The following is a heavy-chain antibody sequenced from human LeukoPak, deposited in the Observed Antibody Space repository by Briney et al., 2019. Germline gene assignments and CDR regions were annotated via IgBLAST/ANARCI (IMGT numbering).Heavy chain of an antibody. V-gene: IGHV4-59*12. CDR2: IYHSGST. CDR1: GGSMSSYF. CDR3: ARDYDYVWGSYRYWWFDP. Sequence: SETLSLTCAVSGGSMSSYFWSWIRQPPGKGLEWIGYIYHSGSTHYNPSLKSRVTISVDTSKNQFSLKLSSVTAADTAVYYCARDYDYVWGSYRYWWFDPWGQGTLVTVSS. J-gene: IGHJ5*02. D-gene: IGHD3-16*02.